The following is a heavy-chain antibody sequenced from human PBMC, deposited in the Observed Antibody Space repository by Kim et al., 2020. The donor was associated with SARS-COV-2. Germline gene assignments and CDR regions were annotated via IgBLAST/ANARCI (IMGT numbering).Heavy chain of an antibody. CDR1: GGSISSGSYY. CDR2: MYTSGST. J-gene: IGHJ4*02. V-gene: IGHV4-61*02. Sequence: SETLSLTCTVSGGSISSGSYYWSWIRQPAGKGLEWTGRMYTSGSTNYNPSLKSRVTISVDTSKNQFSMKMRFGTAADTAVYYCARDRGNSRYDYWGQGTLVTVSS. D-gene: IGHD6-13*01. CDR3: ARDRGNSRYDY.